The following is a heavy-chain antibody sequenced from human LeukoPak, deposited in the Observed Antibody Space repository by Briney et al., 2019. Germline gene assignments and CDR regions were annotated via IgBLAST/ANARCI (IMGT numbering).Heavy chain of an antibody. V-gene: IGHV1-18*01. CDR1: GYTFTSFG. CDR2: ISVYDGNT. J-gene: IGHJ5*02. Sequence: ASVKVSCKASGYTFTSFGISWVRQAPGQGLEWMGWISVYDGNTNYAQNFQGRISMTTDTSTSTAYMELRSLRSDDTAMYYCARVRTWLDPCGQGTLVTVSS. CDR3: ARVRTWLDP.